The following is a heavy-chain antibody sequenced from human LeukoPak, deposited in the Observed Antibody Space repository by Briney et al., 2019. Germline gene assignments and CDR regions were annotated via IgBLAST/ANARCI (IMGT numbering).Heavy chain of an antibody. V-gene: IGHV1-2*02. J-gene: IGHJ5*02. CDR1: GYIFTGYY. Sequence: ASVKVSCKASGYIFTGYYMHWVRQAPGQGLEWMGWINANSGGTKYAQKFQGRVTMTRDTSISTAYMELSSLRSDDTAVYYCARATYYYDSSGYYEYNWFDPWGQGTLVTVSS. CDR2: INANSGGT. CDR3: ARATYYYDSSGYYEYNWFDP. D-gene: IGHD3-22*01.